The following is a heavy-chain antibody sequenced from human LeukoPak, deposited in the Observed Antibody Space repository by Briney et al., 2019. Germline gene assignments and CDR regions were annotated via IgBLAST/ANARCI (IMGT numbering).Heavy chain of an antibody. CDR1: GFTFSSYS. Sequence: KTGGSLRLSCAASGFTFSSYSMSWVRQVPGKGLEWVARIKSNSAGGTTEYSAPVKGRFTISRDDPQSTVYLQMNSLKTEDTGVYYCTTNEDIVIVPVEVREYYYYYYMDVWGKGTTVTVSS. V-gene: IGHV3-15*01. CDR3: TTNEDIVIVPVEVREYYYYYYMDV. J-gene: IGHJ6*03. D-gene: IGHD2-2*01. CDR2: IKSNSAGGTT.